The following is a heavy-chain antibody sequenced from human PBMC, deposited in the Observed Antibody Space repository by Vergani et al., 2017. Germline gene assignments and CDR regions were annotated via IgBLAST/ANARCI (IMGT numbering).Heavy chain of an antibody. Sequence: QVSLKESGPALLKPTQTLTLTCSLSGFSLNTNLMRVSWIRQPPGKALEWLARIEWDDDKFYNTSLRNRLSITKDTSKNQVVLTMTNMEPVDTATYFCARDYRGDFFDFWGQGILVTVTS. V-gene: IGHV2-70*04. D-gene: IGHD4/OR15-4a*01. CDR2: IEWDDDK. CDR3: ARDYRGDFFDF. J-gene: IGHJ4*01. CDR1: GFSLNTNLMR.